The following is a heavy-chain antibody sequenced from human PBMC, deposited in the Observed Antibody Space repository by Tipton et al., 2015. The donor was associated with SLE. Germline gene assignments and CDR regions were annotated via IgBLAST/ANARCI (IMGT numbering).Heavy chain of an antibody. D-gene: IGHD1-26*01. J-gene: IGHJ4*02. CDR2: IYSSGNT. CDR3: ARGGGGYYDY. CDR1: GGSISSYY. Sequence: TLSLTCTVSGGSISSYYWSWIRQPAGKGLEWIGRIYSSGNTNYNPSLKSRVTLSVDTSKNQFSLRVNSATAADTAVYYCARGGGGYYDYWGQGTLVTVSS. V-gene: IGHV4-4*07.